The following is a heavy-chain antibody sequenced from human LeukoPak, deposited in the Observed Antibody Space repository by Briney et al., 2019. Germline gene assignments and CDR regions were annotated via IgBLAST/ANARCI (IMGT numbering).Heavy chain of an antibody. CDR1: GGSISSGDFS. CDR3: ARYDILPGTHDAFDI. CDR2: MYHNGST. J-gene: IGHJ3*02. Sequence: SETLSLTCAVSGGSISSGDFSWSWIRQPPGKGLEWIGYMYHNGSTYCNPSPKSRVTISVDRSKNQFSLKLSSVTAADTAVYYCARYDILPGTHDAFDIWGRGTMVTVSS. D-gene: IGHD3-9*01. V-gene: IGHV4-30-2*01.